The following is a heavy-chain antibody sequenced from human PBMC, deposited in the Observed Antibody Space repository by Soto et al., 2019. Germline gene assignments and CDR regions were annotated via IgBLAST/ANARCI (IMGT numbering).Heavy chain of an antibody. CDR2: IYSGGST. V-gene: IGHV3-53*01. CDR3: TSRLYYYNRVAFEV. J-gene: IGHJ3*01. CDR1: GFTVNSNY. D-gene: IGHD3-22*01. Sequence: EVQLVESGGGLIQPGGSLRLSCAASGFTVNSNYMSWVRQAPGKGLEWVSVIYSGGSTYYADSVKGRFIISRDNSNNTVFLQMNSLRDEDTAIYYCTSRLYYYNRVAFEVWGQGTMVTVSS.